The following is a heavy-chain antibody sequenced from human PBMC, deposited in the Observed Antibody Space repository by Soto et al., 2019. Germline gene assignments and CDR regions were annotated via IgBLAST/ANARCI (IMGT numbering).Heavy chain of an antibody. CDR3: AKVRRYDFWTPPSFDY. J-gene: IGHJ4*02. CDR1: GFTFSSYA. CDR2: ISGSGGST. V-gene: IGHV3-23*01. Sequence: GGSLRLSCAASGFTFSSYAMSWVRQAPGKGLEWVSAISGSGGSTYYADSVKGRFTISRDNSKNTLYLQMNSLRAEDTAVYYCAKVRRYDFWTPPSFDYWGQGTLVTVSS. D-gene: IGHD3-3*01.